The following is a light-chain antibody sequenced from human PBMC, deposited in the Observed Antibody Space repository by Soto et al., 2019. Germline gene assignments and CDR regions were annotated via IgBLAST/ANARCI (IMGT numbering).Light chain of an antibody. Sequence: QSALTQPASVSGSPGQSITISCTGTSSDVGGYNYVSWYQQHPGKAPKLMIYDVSNRPSGVSNRFSGSKTGNKASLTISGRQADDEADYYCSSYTSSSTPVVFGGGTKLTVL. V-gene: IGLV2-14*01. CDR3: SSYTSSSTPVV. CDR1: SSDVGGYNY. CDR2: DVS. J-gene: IGLJ2*01.